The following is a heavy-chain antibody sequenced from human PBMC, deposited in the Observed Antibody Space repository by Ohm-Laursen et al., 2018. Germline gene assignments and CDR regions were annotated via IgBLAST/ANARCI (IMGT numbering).Heavy chain of an antibody. CDR3: AKGTRGITIFGVVIGY. V-gene: IGHV3-23*01. J-gene: IGHJ4*02. CDR1: GFTFSSYA. D-gene: IGHD3-3*01. Sequence: GSLRLSCAASGFTFSSYAMSWVRQAPGKGLEWVSAISGSGGSTYYADSVKGRFTISRDNSKNTLYLQMNSLRAEDTAVYYCAKGTRGITIFGVVIGYWGQGTLVTVSS. CDR2: ISGSGGST.